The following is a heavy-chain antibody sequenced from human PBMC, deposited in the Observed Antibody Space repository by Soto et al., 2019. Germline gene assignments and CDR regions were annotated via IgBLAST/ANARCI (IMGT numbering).Heavy chain of an antibody. CDR2: ITNSGST. V-gene: IGHV4-34*01. CDR1: GGSFSDSY. J-gene: IGHJ5*01. Sequence: PSETLSLTCAVFGGSFSDSYWSWIRQSPEKGLEWIGEITNSGSTYYNPSLKSRVTISGDTSKNQFSLEVRPVTAADTAVYFCARGRTAIATRWFDSWGQGTLVTVSS. CDR3: ARGRTAIATRWFDS. D-gene: IGHD1-1*01.